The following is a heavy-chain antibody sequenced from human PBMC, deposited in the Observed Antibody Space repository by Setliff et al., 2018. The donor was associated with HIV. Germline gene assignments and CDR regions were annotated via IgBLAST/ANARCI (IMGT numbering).Heavy chain of an antibody. Sequence: SETLSLTCTVSGGSISSGGYYWSWIRQHPGKGLEWIGYIHYTGSTYYNPSLKSRVTISVDTSKNQFSPKLSSVTAADTAVYYCAPYNTRSGYHSMGWFDPWGQGTLVTVSS. CDR1: GGSISSGGYY. V-gene: IGHV4-31*03. CDR3: APYNTRSGYHSMGWFDP. J-gene: IGHJ5*02. CDR2: IHYTGST. D-gene: IGHD3-3*01.